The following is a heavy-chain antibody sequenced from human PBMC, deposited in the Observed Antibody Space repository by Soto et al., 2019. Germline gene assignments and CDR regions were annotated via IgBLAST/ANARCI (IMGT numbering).Heavy chain of an antibody. V-gene: IGHV5-51*01. D-gene: IGHD2-15*01. CDR2: IYPGDSDT. J-gene: IGHJ4*02. CDR3: ARYCSGGSCYRPSYLFDY. CDR1: GYSFSSYW. Sequence: GESLKISCKGSGYSFSSYWIGWVRQMPGQGPEWMGIIYPGDSDTRYSPSFQGQVTISADKSISTAYLQWSSLKASDTAMYYCARYCSGGSCYRPSYLFDYWGQGTLVTVSS.